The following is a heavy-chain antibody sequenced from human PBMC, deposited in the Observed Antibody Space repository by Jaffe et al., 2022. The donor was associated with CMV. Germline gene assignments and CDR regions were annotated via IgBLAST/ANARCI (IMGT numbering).Heavy chain of an antibody. D-gene: IGHD6-13*01. CDR1: GGSISSGGYY. Sequence: QVQLQESGPGLVKPSQTLSLTCTVSGGSISSGGYYWSWIRQHPGKGLEWIGYIYYSGSTYYNPSLKSRVTISVDTSKNQFSLKLSSVTAADTAVYYCARDRAGYSSSWYTGWYFDLWGRGTLVTVSS. CDR2: IYYSGST. J-gene: IGHJ2*01. V-gene: IGHV4-31*03. CDR3: ARDRAGYSSSWYTGWYFDL.